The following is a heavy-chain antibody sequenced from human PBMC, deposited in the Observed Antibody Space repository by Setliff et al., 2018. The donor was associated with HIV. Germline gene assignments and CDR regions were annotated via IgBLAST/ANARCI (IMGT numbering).Heavy chain of an antibody. CDR3: ARGGRITIFGIAWYFDL. D-gene: IGHD3-3*01. CDR1: GYTFTSYG. V-gene: IGHV1-18*01. CDR2: ISAYNGNT. J-gene: IGHJ2*01. Sequence: VKVSCKASGYTFTSYGISWVRQAPGQGLEWMGWISAYNGNTNYAQKLQGRVTMTTDTSTSTAYMELRSLRSDDTAVYYCARGGRITIFGIAWYFDLWGRGTLVTVSS.